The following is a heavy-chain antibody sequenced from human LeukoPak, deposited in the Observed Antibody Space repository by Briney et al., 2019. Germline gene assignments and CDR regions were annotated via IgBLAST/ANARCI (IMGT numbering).Heavy chain of an antibody. Sequence: ASVKVSYTASRYTFTLYYMHWVRQAPGQGLEWMGWINPNSGGTKYAQKFQGRVTMTRDTSISTAYMDLSRLRSEDTAFYYCARDPGHSGGQNWGQGTLVTVSS. CDR1: RYTFTLYY. V-gene: IGHV1-2*02. J-gene: IGHJ4*02. D-gene: IGHD5-12*01. CDR3: ARDPGHSGGQN. CDR2: INPNSGGT.